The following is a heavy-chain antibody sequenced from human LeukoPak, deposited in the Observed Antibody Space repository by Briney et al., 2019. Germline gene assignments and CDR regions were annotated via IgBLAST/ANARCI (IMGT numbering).Heavy chain of an antibody. D-gene: IGHD3-3*01. CDR3: ARTDRTYYDFWSGYYTGNWFDP. Sequence: ASXKVSSKASGYTFTSYGISWVRQAPGQGLEWMGWISAYNGNTNYAQKLQGRVTMTTDTSTSTAYMELRSLRSDDTAVYYCARTDRTYYDFWSGYYTGNWFDPWGQGTLVTVSS. J-gene: IGHJ5*02. CDR1: GYTFTSYG. CDR2: ISAYNGNT. V-gene: IGHV1-18*01.